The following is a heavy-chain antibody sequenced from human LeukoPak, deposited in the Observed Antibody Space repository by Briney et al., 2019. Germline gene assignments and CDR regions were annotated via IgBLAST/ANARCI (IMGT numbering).Heavy chain of an antibody. CDR1: GFTFSSYE. D-gene: IGHD7-27*01. V-gene: IGHV3-7*05. CDR2: IKQDGSEQ. CDR3: ARGTNWAFDS. J-gene: IGHJ4*02. Sequence: GGSLRLSCAASGFTFSSYEMKWVRQAPGKGLQWVANIKQDGSEQYYVDSVKGRFTISRDNAKNSLYLQMNSLRAEDTAVYYCARGTNWAFDSWGQGTLVTVSS.